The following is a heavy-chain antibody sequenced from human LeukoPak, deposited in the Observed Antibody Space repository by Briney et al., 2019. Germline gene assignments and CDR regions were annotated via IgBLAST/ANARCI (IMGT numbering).Heavy chain of an antibody. V-gene: IGHV3-48*01. Sequence: PGGSLRLSCAASGFTFSSYSMNWVRQAPGKGLEWVSYISSSSSTIYYADYVKGRFTISRDNSNNSLFVQMNSLRAEDTAVYFCAKSRSGSANWALQIFDNWGQGILVTVSS. J-gene: IGHJ4*02. CDR3: AKSRSGSANWALQIFDN. CDR2: ISSSSSTI. CDR1: GFTFSSYS. D-gene: IGHD1-1*01.